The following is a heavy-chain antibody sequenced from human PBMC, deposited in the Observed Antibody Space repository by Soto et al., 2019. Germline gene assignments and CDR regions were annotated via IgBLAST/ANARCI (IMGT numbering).Heavy chain of an antibody. CDR1: GGTFSSYT. V-gene: IGHV1-69*08. CDR3: ARDGSGSYYYYGMDV. CDR2: IIPILGIA. D-gene: IGHD1-26*01. Sequence: QVQLVQSGAEVKKPGSSVKVSCKASGGTFSSYTISWVRQAPGQGREWMGRIIPILGIANYAQKFQGRVTITADKSTSTAYMELSSLRSEDTAVYYCARDGSGSYYYYGMDVWGQGTTVTVSS. J-gene: IGHJ6*02.